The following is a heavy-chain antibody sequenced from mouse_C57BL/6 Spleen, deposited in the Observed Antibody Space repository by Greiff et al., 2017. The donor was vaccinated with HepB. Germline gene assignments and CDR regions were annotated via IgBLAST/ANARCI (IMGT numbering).Heavy chain of an antibody. CDR2: IYPGDGDT. J-gene: IGHJ2*01. D-gene: IGHD2-4*01. Sequence: QVQLQQSGPELVKPGASVKISCKASGYAFSSSWMNWVKQRPGKGLEWIGRIYPGDGDTNYNGKFKGKATLTADKSSSTAYMQLSSLTSEDSAVYFCAYYDYDAPCWGQGTTLTVSS. CDR1: GYAFSSSW. CDR3: AYYDYDAPC. V-gene: IGHV1-82*01.